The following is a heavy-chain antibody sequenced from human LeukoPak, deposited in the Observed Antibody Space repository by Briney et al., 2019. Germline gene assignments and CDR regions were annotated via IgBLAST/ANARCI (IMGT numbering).Heavy chain of an antibody. J-gene: IGHJ6*02. V-gene: IGHV3-66*01. CDR3: AILGELSYYGMHV. Sequence: PGGSLRLSCAASGFTVSSNYMSWVRQAPGKGLEWVSVIYSGGSTYYADSVKGRFTISRDNSKNTLYLQMNSLRAEDTAVYYCAILGELSYYGMHVWGQGTTVTVSS. CDR2: IYSGGST. CDR1: GFTVSSNY. D-gene: IGHD3-10*01.